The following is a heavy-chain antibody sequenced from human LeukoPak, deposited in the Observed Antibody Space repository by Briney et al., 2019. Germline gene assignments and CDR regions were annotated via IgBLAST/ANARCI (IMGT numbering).Heavy chain of an antibody. V-gene: IGHV3-7*01. J-gene: IGHJ4*02. CDR2: MKPDGSEI. D-gene: IGHD2-15*01. Sequence: GGSLRLSCAASGFTFTTYWMSWVRQAPGKGLEWVANMKPDGSEIFYVDSVKGRFTISRDNAMNTLYLQMNSLRAEDTAVYYCAREGYTRITVDYWGQGTLVTVSS. CDR1: GFTFTTYW. CDR3: AREGYTRITVDY.